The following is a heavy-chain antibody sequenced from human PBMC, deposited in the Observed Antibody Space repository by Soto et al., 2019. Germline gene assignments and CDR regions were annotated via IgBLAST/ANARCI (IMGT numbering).Heavy chain of an antibody. J-gene: IGHJ4*02. V-gene: IGHV1-69*04. CDR3: ARDGYAYGSGSFLAT. D-gene: IGHD3-10*01. Sequence: QVQLVQSGAEVKKPGSSVKISCKASGDTFTTYPITWVRQAPGQGLEWMGRIVPILGVPNSAQKFQGRLTLIADKTPTTAYMELSSLRATDTAFYYCARDGYAYGSGSFLATWGQGTLVIVSS. CDR1: GDTFTTYP. CDR2: IVPILGVP.